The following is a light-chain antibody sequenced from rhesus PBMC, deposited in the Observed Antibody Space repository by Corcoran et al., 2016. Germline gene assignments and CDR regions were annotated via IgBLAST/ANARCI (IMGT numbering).Light chain of an antibody. CDR3: QQYSSRPWT. V-gene: IGKV1-22*01. CDR1: QGISSW. Sequence: DIQMTQSPSSLSASVGDTVTITCRASQGISSWLAWYQQKPGHAPKLLLYKASSLQSGVPSRCRGSGSGTDVTLTISSLQSEDFATYYCQQYSSRPWTFGQGTKVEIK. J-gene: IGKJ1*01. CDR2: KAS.